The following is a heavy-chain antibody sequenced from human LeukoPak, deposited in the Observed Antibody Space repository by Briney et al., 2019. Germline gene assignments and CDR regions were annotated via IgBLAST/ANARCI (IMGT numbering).Heavy chain of an antibody. CDR3: ARVRAYDFWSGCSFDY. CDR1: GGSVSSTSYY. D-gene: IGHD3-3*01. CDR2: FYYSGST. Sequence: SETLSLTCTVSGGSVSSTSYYWGWIRQPPGKGLEWIGSFYYSGSTYYHPSLKSRVTISVDTSKNQFSLKLSSVTAADTAVYYCARVRAYDFWSGCSFDYWGQGTLVTVSS. J-gene: IGHJ4*02. V-gene: IGHV4-39*07.